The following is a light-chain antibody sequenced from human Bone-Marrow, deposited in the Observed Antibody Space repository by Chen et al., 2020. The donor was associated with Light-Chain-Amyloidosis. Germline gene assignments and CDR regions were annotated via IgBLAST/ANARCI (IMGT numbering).Light chain of an antibody. CDR3: SSYTSTNTLV. Sequence: QYALPQPASVSGSPGQSSTLSCSGTSSDVGGDNHVSWYQQHPDKAPKLMIDEVTNRPSWVPDRFSGSKSDNTASLTSAVLQTEDEDEYFCSSYTSTNTLVFGSGTRVTV. CDR1: SSDVGGDNH. J-gene: IGLJ1*01. V-gene: IGLV2-14*01. CDR2: EVT.